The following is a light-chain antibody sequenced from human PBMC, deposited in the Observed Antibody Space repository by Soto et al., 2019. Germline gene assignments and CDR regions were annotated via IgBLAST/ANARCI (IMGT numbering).Light chain of an antibody. J-gene: IGLJ2*01. CDR1: YSNIGSNF. CDR2: DNT. Sequence: QSVLTQSSSVSAAAGQKVTISCSGSYSNIGSNFVSWYQHFPGSAPKLVIYDNTQRPSGIPDRFSGSKSGSSATLGITGLQVGEEADYYCGTGVSRLNVLLFGGGTKVTAL. CDR3: GTGVSRLNVLL. V-gene: IGLV1-51*01.